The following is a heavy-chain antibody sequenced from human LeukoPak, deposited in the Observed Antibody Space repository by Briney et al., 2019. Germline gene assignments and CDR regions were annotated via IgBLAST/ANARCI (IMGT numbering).Heavy chain of an antibody. CDR2: INHSGST. V-gene: IGHV4-34*01. J-gene: IGHJ4*02. CDR3: ARPGAVYDSSGYYSYYFDY. CDR1: GGSFSGYY. D-gene: IGHD3-22*01. Sequence: SETLSLTCAVYGGSFSGYYWSWIRQPPGKGLEWIGEINHSGSTNYNPSLKSRVTISVDTSKNQFSLKLSSVTAADTAVYYCARPGAVYDSSGYYSYYFDYWGQGTLVTVSS.